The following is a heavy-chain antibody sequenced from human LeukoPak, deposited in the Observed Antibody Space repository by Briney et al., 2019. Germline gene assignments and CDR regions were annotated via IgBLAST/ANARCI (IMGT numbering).Heavy chain of an antibody. CDR1: GGSISSSNW. CDR3: AGASLELGIEDAFDI. V-gene: IGHV4-4*02. Sequence: SETLSLTCAVSGGSISSSNWCSWVRQPPGKGLEWIGEIYHSGSTNYNPSVKSRGTISVDKSKNQFSLKLRSLTAADTAVYYCAGASLELGIEDAFDIWGQGTMVTVSS. J-gene: IGHJ3*02. D-gene: IGHD1-7*01. CDR2: IYHSGST.